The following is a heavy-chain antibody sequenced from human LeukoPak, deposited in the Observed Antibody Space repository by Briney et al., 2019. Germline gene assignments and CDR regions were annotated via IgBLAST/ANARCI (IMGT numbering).Heavy chain of an antibody. CDR2: FYHSGST. J-gene: IGHJ3*02. CDR1: GSSISSAYY. D-gene: IGHD4-23*01. V-gene: IGHV4-38-2*02. Sequence: SETLSLTCTVSGSSISSAYYWGWIRPPPGKGLEWIGSFYHSGSTYYNPSLKSRVTISVDTSKNQFSLNLTSVTAADTAVYYCAIKWRDYGGKGAFDIWGQGTMVTVSS. CDR3: AIKWRDYGGKGAFDI.